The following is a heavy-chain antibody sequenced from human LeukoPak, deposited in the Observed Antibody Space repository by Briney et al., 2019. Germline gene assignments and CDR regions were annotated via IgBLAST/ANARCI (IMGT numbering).Heavy chain of an antibody. CDR3: PTPSSLRYGSGSPDY. CDR2: IRLDGSNK. V-gene: IGHV3-30*02. J-gene: IGHJ4*02. Sequence: GGSLRLACVASGFTFSNYGMHWVRQAPGEWGEWVAFIRLDGSNKYYADSVKGRFTISRDNSKNTLFLQMSSLTADDTAVYYCPTPSSLRYGSGSPDYWGQGTLVTVSS. D-gene: IGHD3-10*01. CDR1: GFTFSNYG.